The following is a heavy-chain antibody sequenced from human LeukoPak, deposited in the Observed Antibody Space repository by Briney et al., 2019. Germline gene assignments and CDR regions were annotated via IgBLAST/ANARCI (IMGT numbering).Heavy chain of an antibody. CDR3: ARYGSIAAAGTFDY. CDR1: GFTFSRFW. J-gene: IGHJ4*02. Sequence: GGSLRLSCAASGFTFSRFWMSWVRQAPGKGLEWVANVKQDGSEKYYVDSVKGRRTISRDNAKNSLYLQMNSLRAEDTAVYHCARYGSIAAAGTFDYWGQGTLVTVSS. D-gene: IGHD6-13*01. CDR2: VKQDGSEK. V-gene: IGHV3-7*04.